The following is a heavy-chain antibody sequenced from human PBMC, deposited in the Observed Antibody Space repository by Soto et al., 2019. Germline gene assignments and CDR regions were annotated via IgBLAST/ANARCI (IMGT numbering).Heavy chain of an antibody. CDR1: GGSISSSSYY. Sequence: SSETLSLTCTVSGGSISSSSYYWGWIRQPPGKGLEWIGSIYYSGSTYYNPSLKSRVTISVDTSKNQFSLKLSSVTAADTAVYYCARQSIFGVVIIAGDFDYWGQGTLVTVSS. J-gene: IGHJ4*02. CDR2: IYYSGST. CDR3: ARQSIFGVVIIAGDFDY. V-gene: IGHV4-39*01. D-gene: IGHD3-3*02.